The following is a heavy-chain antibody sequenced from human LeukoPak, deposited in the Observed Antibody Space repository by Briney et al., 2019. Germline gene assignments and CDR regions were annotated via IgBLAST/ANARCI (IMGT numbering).Heavy chain of an antibody. CDR2: IKQDGSDK. CDR3: VASGAPYYFDY. CDR1: GFTFSSYW. Sequence: GGSLRLSCAASGFTFSSYWMTWVRQAPGKGLEWVANIKQDGSDKYYVDSVKGRFTISRDNAKNSLYLQMSSLRAEDTAVYYCVASGAPYYFDYWGQGTLVTVSS. D-gene: IGHD4/OR15-4a*01. V-gene: IGHV3-7*05. J-gene: IGHJ4*02.